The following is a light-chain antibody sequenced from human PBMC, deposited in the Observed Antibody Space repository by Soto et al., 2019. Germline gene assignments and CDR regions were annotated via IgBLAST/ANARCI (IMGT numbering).Light chain of an antibody. CDR2: KAS. V-gene: IGKV1-5*03. CDR1: QNINTW. CDR3: QQYETYPLT. J-gene: IGKJ4*01. Sequence: DIQMTQSPSTLSASVGDRVTITCRASQNINTWLAWYQQKPGKAPYLLIYKASNLQSGVPSRFSGCASGTEFTLTISSLQPDDIATYYCQQYETYPLTYGGGTKVEI.